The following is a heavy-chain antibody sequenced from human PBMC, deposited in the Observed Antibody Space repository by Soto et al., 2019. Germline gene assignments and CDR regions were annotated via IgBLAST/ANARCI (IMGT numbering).Heavy chain of an antibody. J-gene: IGHJ3*01. Sequence: QLQLQESGPGLVKPAETLSLKCAVSGGSVISCNYFWVWIRQPPGKGLEWIGNIYYNGDTYYCTYNTRRVTIALDTAHNKFSLRLTSVTAADTAVYYCARRLIATCNQVHAFEFWGQGTLVTVSS. CDR3: ARRLIATCNQVHAFEF. D-gene: IGHD3-22*01. CDR1: GGSVISCNYF. V-gene: IGHV4-39*01. CDR2: IYYNGDT.